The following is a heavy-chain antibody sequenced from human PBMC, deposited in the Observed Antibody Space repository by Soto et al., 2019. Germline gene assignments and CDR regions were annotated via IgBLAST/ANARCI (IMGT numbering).Heavy chain of an antibody. CDR3: ARGYYYGSGSYALYYYYGMDV. J-gene: IGHJ6*02. CDR2: IIPIFGTA. CDR1: GGTFSSYA. D-gene: IGHD3-10*01. V-gene: IGHV1-69*13. Sequence: SVKVSCKASGGTFSSYAISWVRQAPGQGLEWMGGIIPIFGTANYAQKFQGRVTITADESTSTAYMELSSLRSEDTAVYYCARGYYYGSGSYALYYYYGMDVWGQGTTVTVSS.